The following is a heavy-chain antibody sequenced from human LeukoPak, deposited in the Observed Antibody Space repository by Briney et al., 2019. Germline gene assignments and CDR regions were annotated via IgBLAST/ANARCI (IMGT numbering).Heavy chain of an antibody. CDR1: GFTVSRSY. V-gene: IGHV3-53*05. D-gene: IGHD1-26*01. J-gene: IGHJ3*02. Sequence: GGSLRLSCAASGFTVSRSYMTWVRQAPGEGLEWVSTIYSGGSTYYADSVSGRFTFSRDNSKNTLYLQVNSLRDDDTAVYYCARGLVGTTTAFDIWGQGTMVTVSS. CDR2: IYSGGST. CDR3: ARGLVGTTTAFDI.